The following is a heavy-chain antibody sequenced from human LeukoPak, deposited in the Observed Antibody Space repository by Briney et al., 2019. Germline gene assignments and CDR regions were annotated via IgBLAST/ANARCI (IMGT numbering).Heavy chain of an antibody. CDR3: AGQTYYYGSGIRY. CDR2: IYYSGST. D-gene: IGHD3-10*01. Sequence: SETLSLTCAVYGGSFSGYYWSWIRQPPGKGLEWIGYIYYSGSTNYNPSLKSRVTISVDTPKNQFSLKLSSVTAADTAVYYCAGQTYYYGSGIRYWGQGTLVTVSS. J-gene: IGHJ4*02. V-gene: IGHV4-59*01. CDR1: GGSFSGYY.